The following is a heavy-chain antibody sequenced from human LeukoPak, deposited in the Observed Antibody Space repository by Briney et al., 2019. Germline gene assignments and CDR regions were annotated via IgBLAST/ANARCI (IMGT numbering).Heavy chain of an antibody. D-gene: IGHD1-1*01. Sequence: SETLSLTCTVSRGSIGDSYWSWIRQPPGKGLEWIGFIYHNGHSQYNPSLQSRVAMSLDRSKNQFSLKLRSVIASYTAVYFCARHTWVRQPFDTWGRGTLVTVSS. V-gene: IGHV4-59*08. J-gene: IGHJ4*02. CDR3: ARHTWVRQPFDT. CDR2: IYHNGHS. CDR1: RGSIGDSY.